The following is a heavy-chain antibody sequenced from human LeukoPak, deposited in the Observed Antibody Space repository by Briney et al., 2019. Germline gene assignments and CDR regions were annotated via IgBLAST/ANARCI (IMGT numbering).Heavy chain of an antibody. Sequence: GASVKVSCKASGYTFTSYGISWVRQAPGQGLEWMGWISAYNGNTNYAQKLQGRVTMTTDTSTSTAYMELRSLRSDDTAVYYCARSGRRDGYNRDFDYWGQGTLVTVSS. CDR1: GYTFTSYG. CDR3: ARSGRRDGYNRDFDY. CDR2: ISAYNGNT. V-gene: IGHV1-18*01. D-gene: IGHD5-24*01. J-gene: IGHJ4*02.